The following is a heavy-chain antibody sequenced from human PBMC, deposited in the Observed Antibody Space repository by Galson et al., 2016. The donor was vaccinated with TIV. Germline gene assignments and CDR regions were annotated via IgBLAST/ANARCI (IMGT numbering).Heavy chain of an antibody. CDR1: GYTFTDYY. V-gene: IGHV1-2*02. CDR3: GSGLILGAGATTAAIDY. D-gene: IGHD1-1*01. J-gene: IGHJ4*02. Sequence: SVKVSCKAFGYTFTDYYMHWVRQSPRQGLEWVGWINHYSGGTNYAQKFQGRVTMTRDTSARTSSLDLSRLGAEDTAVYYGGSGLILGAGATTAAIDYWGQGTQVTVSS. CDR2: INHYSGGT.